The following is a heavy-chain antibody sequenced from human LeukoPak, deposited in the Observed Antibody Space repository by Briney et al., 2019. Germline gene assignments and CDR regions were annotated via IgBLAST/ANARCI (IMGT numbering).Heavy chain of an antibody. CDR1: GDSVSSSGAA. CDR2: TYYRSKWYN. V-gene: IGHV6-1*01. CDR3: ARARIVGALFDC. D-gene: IGHD1-26*01. Sequence: SQTLSLTCAISGDSVSSSGAAWNWIRQSPSRGLEWLGRTYYRSKWYNDYAVSVKSRITVNPDTSKNQFSLQLDSVTPEDTAVYYWARARIVGALFDCWGQGTLVTVSS. J-gene: IGHJ4*02.